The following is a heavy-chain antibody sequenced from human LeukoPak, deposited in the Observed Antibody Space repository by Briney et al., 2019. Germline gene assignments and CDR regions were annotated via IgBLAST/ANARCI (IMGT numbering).Heavy chain of an antibody. CDR3: ARLQWIYYFDY. CDR2: MSHSGST. CDR1: GYSISSGYH. D-gene: IGHD5-24*01. Sequence: SETLSLXCAVSGYSISSGYHWAWIRQPPGTGLEWIGSMSHSGSTYYNPSLKSRVTISVDTSKNQFSLKLSSVTAADTAVYYCARLQWIYYFDYWGQGTLVTVSS. V-gene: IGHV4-38-2*01. J-gene: IGHJ4*02.